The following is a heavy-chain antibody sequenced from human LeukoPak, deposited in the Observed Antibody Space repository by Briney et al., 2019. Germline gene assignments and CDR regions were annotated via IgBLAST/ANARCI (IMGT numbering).Heavy chain of an antibody. CDR3: ARGRDYFPIDY. Sequence: GGPLRLSCAASGFTVSSSHMTWVRQTPGKGLVWVSVTYSGGNTDYADSVKGRFTISRDNSRNTLNLQMSSLRVEDTAIYYCARGRDYFPIDYWGQGTFVIVSS. D-gene: IGHD2/OR15-2a*01. J-gene: IGHJ4*02. CDR2: TYSGGNT. CDR1: GFTVSSSH. V-gene: IGHV3-53*01.